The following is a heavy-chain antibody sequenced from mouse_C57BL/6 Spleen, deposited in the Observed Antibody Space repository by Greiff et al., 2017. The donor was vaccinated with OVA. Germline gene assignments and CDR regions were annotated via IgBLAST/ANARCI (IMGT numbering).Heavy chain of an antibody. CDR3: ARSGIYYDYDWYFDV. Sequence: QVQLQQPGAELVKPGASVKLSCKASGYTFTSYWMHWVKQRPGQGLEWIGMIHPKSGSTNSNEKFKSKATLTVDKSSSTAYMQLSRQTSEDSAVYDCARSGIYYDYDWYFDVWGTGTTVTVSS. CDR1: GYTFTSYW. CDR2: IHPKSGST. D-gene: IGHD2-4*01. V-gene: IGHV1-64*01. J-gene: IGHJ1*03.